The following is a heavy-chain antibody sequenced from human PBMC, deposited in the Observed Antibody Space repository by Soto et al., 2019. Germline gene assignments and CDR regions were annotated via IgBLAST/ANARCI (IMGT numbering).Heavy chain of an antibody. CDR3: ARDGPSYSYGPRYFDY. J-gene: IGHJ4*02. V-gene: IGHV1-69*13. Sequence: SVKVSCKASGGTFSSYAISWVRQAPGQGLEWMGGIIPIFGTANYAQKFQGRVAITADESTSTAYMELSSLRSEDTAVYYCARDGPSYSYGPRYFDYWGQGTLVTVSS. D-gene: IGHD5-18*01. CDR1: GGTFSSYA. CDR2: IIPIFGTA.